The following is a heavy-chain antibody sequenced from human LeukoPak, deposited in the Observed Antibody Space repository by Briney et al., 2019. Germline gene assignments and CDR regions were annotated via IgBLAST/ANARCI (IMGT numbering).Heavy chain of an antibody. CDR3: ARPSTYYYDSSGHGAFDI. V-gene: IGHV4-4*07. J-gene: IGHJ3*02. Sequence: GSLRLSCAASGFTFSSYAMSWIRQPAGKGLEWIGRIYASGSTNYNPSLKSRVTISADTSRNQFSLKLSSVTAADTAVYYCARPSTYYYDSSGHGAFDIWGQGTMVTVSS. CDR2: IYASGST. D-gene: IGHD3-22*01. CDR1: GFTFSSYA.